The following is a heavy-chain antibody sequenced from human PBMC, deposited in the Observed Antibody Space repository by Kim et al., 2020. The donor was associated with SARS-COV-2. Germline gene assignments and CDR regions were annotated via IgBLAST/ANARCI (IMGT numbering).Heavy chain of an antibody. CDR1: GFTFSSYA. J-gene: IGHJ5*02. V-gene: IGHV3-23*01. D-gene: IGHD1-26*01. CDR3: AKDSYGDLVGARFDP. CDR2: ISGSGGST. Sequence: GGSLRLSCAASGFTFSSYAMSWVRQAPGKGLEWVSAISGSGGSTYYADSVKGRFTISRDNSKNTLYLQMNSLRAEDTAVYYCAKDSYGDLVGARFDPWGQGTLVTVSS.